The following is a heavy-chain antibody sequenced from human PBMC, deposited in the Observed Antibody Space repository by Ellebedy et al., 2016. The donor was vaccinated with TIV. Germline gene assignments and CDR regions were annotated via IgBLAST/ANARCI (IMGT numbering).Heavy chain of an antibody. V-gene: IGHV3-23*01. CDR1: GFTFSSYA. J-gene: IGHJ3*02. Sequence: PGGSLRLSCAASGFTFSSYAMSWVRQAPGKGLEWVSAISGSGGSTYYADSVKGRFTISRDNSKNTLYLQMNSLRAEDTAVYYCAKEKPLGYCSGGSCQTPNSAFDIWGQGTMVTVSS. CDR3: AKEKPLGYCSGGSCQTPNSAFDI. CDR2: ISGSGGST. D-gene: IGHD2-15*01.